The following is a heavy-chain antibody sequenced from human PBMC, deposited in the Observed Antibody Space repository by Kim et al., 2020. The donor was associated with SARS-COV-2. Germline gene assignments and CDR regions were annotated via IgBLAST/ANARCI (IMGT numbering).Heavy chain of an antibody. CDR2: INSDGSST. J-gene: IGHJ6*03. CDR3: ARGWLLYGSGSYYNYYYYYMDV. Sequence: GGSLRLSCAASGFTFSSYWMHWVRQAPGKGLVWVSRINSDGSSTSYADSVKGRFTISRDNAKNTLYLQMNSLRAEDTAVYYCARGWLLYGSGSYYNYYYYYMDVWGKGTTVTVSS. D-gene: IGHD3-10*01. V-gene: IGHV3-74*01. CDR1: GFTFSSYW.